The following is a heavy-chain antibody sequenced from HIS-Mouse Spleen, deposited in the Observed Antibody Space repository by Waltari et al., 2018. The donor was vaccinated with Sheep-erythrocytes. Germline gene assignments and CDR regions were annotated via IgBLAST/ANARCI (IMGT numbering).Heavy chain of an antibody. Sequence: QVQLQESGPGLVKPSQTLSLTCTVSGGPISSGGYYWSWIRQHPGKGLEWIGYIYYRGSTYYNPSLKSRVTISVDTSKNQFSLKLSSVTAADTAVYYCARVITMVRGVTWYFDLWGRGTLVTVSS. J-gene: IGHJ2*01. V-gene: IGHV4-31*03. CDR2: IYYRGST. CDR3: ARVITMVRGVTWYFDL. D-gene: IGHD3-10*01. CDR1: GGPISSGGYY.